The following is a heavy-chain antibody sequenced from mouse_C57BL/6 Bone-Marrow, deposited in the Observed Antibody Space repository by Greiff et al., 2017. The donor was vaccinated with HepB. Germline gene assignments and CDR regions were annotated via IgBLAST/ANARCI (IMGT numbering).Heavy chain of an antibody. CDR1: GFTFSDYG. Sequence: EVHLVESGGGLVKPGGSLKLSCAASGFTFSDYGMHWVRQAPEKGLEWVAYISSGSSTIYYADTVKGRFTISRDNAKNTLFLQMTSLRSEDTAMYYCARYDYDRYFDVWGTGTTVTVSS. V-gene: IGHV5-17*01. D-gene: IGHD2-4*01. CDR2: ISSGSSTI. CDR3: ARYDYDRYFDV. J-gene: IGHJ1*03.